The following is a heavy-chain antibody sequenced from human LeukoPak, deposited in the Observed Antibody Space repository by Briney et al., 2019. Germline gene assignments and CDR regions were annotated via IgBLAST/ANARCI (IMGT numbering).Heavy chain of an antibody. J-gene: IGHJ4*02. CDR2: IYTSGST. D-gene: IGHD3-10*01. CDR1: GGSISSYY. Sequence: SETLSLTCTVSGGSISSYYWGWVRQPAGKGLEWLGCIYTSGSTNYNPSLKSRVTMSVDTSKNQFSQKLSSVTAADTDVYYCAREQRYGSGSYYSVYWGQGTLVTVSS. V-gene: IGHV4-4*07. CDR3: AREQRYGSGSYYSVY.